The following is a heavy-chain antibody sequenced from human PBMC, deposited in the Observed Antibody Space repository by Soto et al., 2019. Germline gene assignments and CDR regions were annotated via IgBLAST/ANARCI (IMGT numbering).Heavy chain of an antibody. CDR2: INPSGGST. D-gene: IGHD3-3*01. CDR1: GYAFTSYY. Sequence: QVQLVQSGAEVKKPGASVKVSCKASGYAFTSYYMHWVRQAPGQGLEWMGIINPSGGSTSYAQKFQGRVTMTRDTSTSTVYMELSSLRSEDTAVYYCAREDFQLTYFDYWGQGTLVTVSS. CDR3: AREDFQLTYFDY. J-gene: IGHJ4*02. V-gene: IGHV1-46*01.